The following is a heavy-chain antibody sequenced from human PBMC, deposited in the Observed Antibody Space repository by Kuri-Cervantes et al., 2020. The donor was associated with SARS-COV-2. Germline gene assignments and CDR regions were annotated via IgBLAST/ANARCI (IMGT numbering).Heavy chain of an antibody. CDR1: GFTFSSYA. Sequence: GSLRLSCAASGFTFSSYAMHWVRQAPGKGLEWVSVTSYDGSNKYYADSVKGRFTISRDNSKNTLYLQMNSLRAEDSAVYYCASSQRTIAARERYYFDYWGQGTLVTVSS. CDR3: ASSQRTIAARERYYFDY. D-gene: IGHD6-6*01. J-gene: IGHJ4*02. CDR2: TSYDGSNK. V-gene: IGHV3-30-3*01.